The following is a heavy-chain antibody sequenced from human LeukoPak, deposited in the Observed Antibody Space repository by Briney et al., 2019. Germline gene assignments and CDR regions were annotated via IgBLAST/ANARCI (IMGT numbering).Heavy chain of an antibody. V-gene: IGHV2-5*01. Sequence: SGPTLVNPTQTLTLTCTFSGFSLSTSGVGVGWIRQPPGKALEWLALIYWNDDRRYSPSLKSRLTITKDTSKNQVVLTMTNMDPEDTATYYCAHRRRERWLQTGFDPWGQGTLVTVSS. CDR3: AHRRRERWLQTGFDP. J-gene: IGHJ5*02. D-gene: IGHD5-24*01. CDR1: GFSLSTSGVG. CDR2: IYWNDDR.